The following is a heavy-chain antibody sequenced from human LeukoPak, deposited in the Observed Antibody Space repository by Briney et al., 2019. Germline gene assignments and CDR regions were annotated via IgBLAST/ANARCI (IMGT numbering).Heavy chain of an antibody. J-gene: IGHJ4*02. CDR3: ARDDSSGYPDY. Sequence: SETLSLTCTVPGGSISSGGYYWSWIRQHPGKGLEWIGCIYYSGSTYYNPSLKSRVTISVDTSKNQFSLKLSSVTAADTAVYYCARDDSSGYPDYWGQGTLVTVSS. CDR2: IYYSGST. CDR1: GGSISSGGYY. V-gene: IGHV4-31*03. D-gene: IGHD3-22*01.